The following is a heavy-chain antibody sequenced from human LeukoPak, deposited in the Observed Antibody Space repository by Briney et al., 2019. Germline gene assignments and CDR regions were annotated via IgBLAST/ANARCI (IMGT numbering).Heavy chain of an antibody. V-gene: IGHV1-69*04. CDR3: AREHTVYGMDV. D-gene: IGHD4-17*01. CDR1: GGTFISYA. Sequence: ASVKVSCKASGGTFISYAISWVRQAPGQGLEWMGRIIPILGIANYAQKFQGRVTITADKSTSTAYMELSSLRSEDTAVYYCAREHTVYGMDVWGQGTTVTVSS. CDR2: IIPILGIA. J-gene: IGHJ6*02.